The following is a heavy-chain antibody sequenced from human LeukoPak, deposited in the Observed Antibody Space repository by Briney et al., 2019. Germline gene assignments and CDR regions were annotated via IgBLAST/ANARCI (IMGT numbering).Heavy chain of an antibody. Sequence: ASVKVSCEASGYTFTGYYMHWVRQAPGQGLEWMGWINPNSGGTNYAQKFQGRVTMTRDTSISTAYMELSRLRSDDTAVYYCARGYYDILTGYTTPGYWGQGTLVTVSS. CDR3: ARGYYDILTGYTTPGY. CDR1: GYTFTGYY. CDR2: INPNSGGT. V-gene: IGHV1-2*02. J-gene: IGHJ4*02. D-gene: IGHD3-9*01.